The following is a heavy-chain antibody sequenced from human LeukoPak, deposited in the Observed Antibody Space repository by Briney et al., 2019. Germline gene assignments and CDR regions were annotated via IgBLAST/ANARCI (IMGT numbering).Heavy chain of an antibody. CDR3: TGMWIQLWLSSEAFDI. D-gene: IGHD5-18*01. Sequence: GGSLRLSCAASGFTFSGSAMHWVRQASGKGLEWVGGIRSKANSYATAYAASVKGRFTISRDDSKNTAYLQMNSLKTEDTAVYYCTGMWIQLWLSSEAFDIWGQGTMVTVSS. CDR1: GFTFSGSA. J-gene: IGHJ3*02. V-gene: IGHV3-73*01. CDR2: IRSKANSYAT.